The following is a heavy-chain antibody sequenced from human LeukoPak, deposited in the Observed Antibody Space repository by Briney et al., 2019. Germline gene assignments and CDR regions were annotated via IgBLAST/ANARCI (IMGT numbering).Heavy chain of an antibody. Sequence: ASVKVSCKASGYTFTSYYMHGVRQAPGQGLEGMGWSNPNSGGTHYAQKFQGRVTMTRATSISTAYMELSRLRSDDTAVYYCARTTTSSGRSDYWGQGTLVTVSS. CDR1: GYTFTSYY. CDR3: ARTTTSSGRSDY. J-gene: IGHJ4*02. CDR2: SNPNSGGT. V-gene: IGHV1-2*02. D-gene: IGHD3-10*01.